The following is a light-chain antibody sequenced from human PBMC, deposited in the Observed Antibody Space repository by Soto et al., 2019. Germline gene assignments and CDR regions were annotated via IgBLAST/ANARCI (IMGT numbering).Light chain of an antibody. CDR1: QSVDSSF. J-gene: IGKJ1*01. Sequence: EIVLTQSPGSLSLSPGERATLSCRASQSVDSSFFAWYQKKPGQAPRLLIYGASKRATGIPDRFSGRGSGPDFTLTISRLEPEDFAVYYCQQYVSSVTFGQGTKVQIK. V-gene: IGKV3-20*01. CDR2: GAS. CDR3: QQYVSSVT.